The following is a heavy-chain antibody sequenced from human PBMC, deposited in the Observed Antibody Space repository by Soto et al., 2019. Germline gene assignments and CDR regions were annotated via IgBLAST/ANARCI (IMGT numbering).Heavy chain of an antibody. V-gene: IGHV3-33*01. J-gene: IGHJ4*02. CDR1: GFTFSTYG. D-gene: IGHD2-2*02. Sequence: QVQLVESGGGVVQPGRSLRLSCEASGFTFSTYGMHWVRQAPGKGLEWVAVIWCDGSNKYYADSVKGRFTISRDNSENTLYLQMNSLRAEDTAVYYCAREQYCSTARCYSPPFDYWGQGTLVTVSS. CDR2: IWCDGSNK. CDR3: AREQYCSTARCYSPPFDY.